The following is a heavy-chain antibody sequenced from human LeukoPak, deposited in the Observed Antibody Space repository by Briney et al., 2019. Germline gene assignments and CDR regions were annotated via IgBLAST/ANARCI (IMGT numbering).Heavy chain of an antibody. D-gene: IGHD6-19*01. Sequence: GGSLRLSCAASGFTFSSYTMNWVRQAPGKGLEWVSSISSSSSFIYYADSVKGRFTISRDNAKNSLYLQMHSLRAEDTAVYYCARVGSSGWYDYWGQGTLVTVSS. J-gene: IGHJ4*02. CDR1: GFTFSSYT. CDR3: ARVGSSGWYDY. V-gene: IGHV3-21*01. CDR2: ISSSSSFI.